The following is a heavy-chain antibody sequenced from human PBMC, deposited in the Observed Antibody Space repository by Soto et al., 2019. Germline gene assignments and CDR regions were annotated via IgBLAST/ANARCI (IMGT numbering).Heavy chain of an antibody. V-gene: IGHV4-30-4*01. J-gene: IGHJ4*02. CDR3: ARNSVGVGASNYFDY. D-gene: IGHD1-26*01. CDR1: GGSISSGDYY. CDR2: IYYSGST. Sequence: SETLSLTCTVSGGSISSGDYYWILIRQPPGKGLEWIGYIYYSGSTYYNPSLKSRVTISVDTSKNQFSLKLSSVTAADTAVYYCARNSVGVGASNYFDYWGQGTLVTVSS.